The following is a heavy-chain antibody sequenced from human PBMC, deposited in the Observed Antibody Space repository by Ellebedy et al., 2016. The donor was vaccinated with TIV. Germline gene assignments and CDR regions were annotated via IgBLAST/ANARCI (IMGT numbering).Heavy chain of an antibody. V-gene: IGHV3-48*03. Sequence: PGGSLRLSCAASGFTFRGYEMNWVRQAPGKGLEWVSYIGGSGSPTYYAASVKGRFAISRDSAKNSLYLQMNSLRAEDSAVYYCARVTVATIDCDSWGQGTLVTVSS. CDR1: GFTFRGYE. CDR3: ARVTVATIDCDS. D-gene: IGHD5-12*01. CDR2: IGGSGSPT. J-gene: IGHJ4*02.